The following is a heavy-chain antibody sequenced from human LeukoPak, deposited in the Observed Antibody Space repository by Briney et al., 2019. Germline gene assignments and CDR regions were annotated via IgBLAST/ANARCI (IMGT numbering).Heavy chain of an antibody. J-gene: IGHJ4*02. CDR1: GFTFSGSA. CDR2: IRSKANSYAT. V-gene: IGHV3-73*01. D-gene: IGHD4-17*01. Sequence: GGSLRLSCAASGFTFSGSAMHWVRQASGKGLEWVGRIRSKANSYATAYAASVKGRFTISRDDSKNTAYLQMNSLKTEDTAVYYCTMTTVTTVPDYWGQGTLVTVSS. CDR3: TMTTVTTVPDY.